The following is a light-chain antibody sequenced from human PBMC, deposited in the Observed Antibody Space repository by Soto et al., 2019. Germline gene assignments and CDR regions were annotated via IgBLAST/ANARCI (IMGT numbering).Light chain of an antibody. V-gene: IGKV3-20*01. CDR3: QRYDSLRT. Sequence: DIVMTQSPGTLSLSPGERATLSCRAGQSVRSNFLAWYQQKPGQAPRLLIYGASNRATGIPDRLSGSGSGTDFTLTITRLEPEDFAMYYCQRYDSLRTFGQGTKVDI. CDR2: GAS. J-gene: IGKJ1*01. CDR1: QSVRSNF.